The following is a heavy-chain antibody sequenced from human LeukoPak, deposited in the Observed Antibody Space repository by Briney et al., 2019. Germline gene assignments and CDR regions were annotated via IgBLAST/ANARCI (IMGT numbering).Heavy chain of an antibody. CDR3: ARTGSYDSNGLDS. V-gene: IGHV4-59*08. J-gene: IGHJ4*02. D-gene: IGHD3-22*01. Sequence: SETLSLTCTVSGGSISSYYWTWIRRPPGKGLEWIGYIYYSGSTNYNPSLKSRVTMSVDTSKNHFSLNLSSVTAADTAVYYCARTGSYDSNGLDSWGQGTLVTVSS. CDR1: GGSISSYY. CDR2: IYYSGST.